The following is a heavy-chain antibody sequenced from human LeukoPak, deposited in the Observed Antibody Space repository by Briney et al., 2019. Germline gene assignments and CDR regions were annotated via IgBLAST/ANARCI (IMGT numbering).Heavy chain of an antibody. CDR1: GYTFTGYY. Sequence: ASVKVSCKASGYTFTGYYMHWVRQAPGQGLEWIGLINPNSGCTNYAQKFQGRVTMTRDTSISTAYMELSSLTSDDTAVYYCARNPYGSGIQYFQHWGQGTVVTVCS. V-gene: IGHV1-2*02. D-gene: IGHD3-10*01. CDR3: ARNPYGSGIQYFQH. J-gene: IGHJ1*01. CDR2: INPNSGCT.